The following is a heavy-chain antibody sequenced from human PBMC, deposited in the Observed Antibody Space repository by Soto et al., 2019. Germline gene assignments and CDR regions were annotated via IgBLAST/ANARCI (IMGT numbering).Heavy chain of an antibody. CDR3: AKDGIAVAYYFDY. J-gene: IGHJ4*02. CDR2: ISGSGGTT. Sequence: GGSLRLSCAASGFTFSTYAMSWVRQAPGKGLEWVSGISGSGGTTYYADSVKGRFTISSDNSKNTLYLQMNSLRAEDTAVYYWAKDGIAVAYYFDYWGQGTLVTVSS. CDR1: GFTFSTYA. V-gene: IGHV3-23*01. D-gene: IGHD6-19*01.